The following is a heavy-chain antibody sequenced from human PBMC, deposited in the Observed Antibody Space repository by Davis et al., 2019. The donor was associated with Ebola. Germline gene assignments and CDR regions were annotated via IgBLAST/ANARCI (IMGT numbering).Heavy chain of an antibody. CDR1: GGSISSSSYY. CDR2: VIDSGIT. V-gene: IGHV4-39*07. J-gene: IGHJ4*02. Sequence: SETLSLTCTVSGGSISSSSYYWSWVRQSPGKGLEWIGEVIDSGITNYNPSLKSRVSVSVDRSKNQFSLKLTSVTAADTAVYYCARTTRGSGWFLDYWGQGTLVTVSS. CDR3: ARTTRGSGWFLDY. D-gene: IGHD6-19*01.